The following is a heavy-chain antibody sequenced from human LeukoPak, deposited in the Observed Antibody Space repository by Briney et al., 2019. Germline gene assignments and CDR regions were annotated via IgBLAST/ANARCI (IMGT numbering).Heavy chain of an antibody. Sequence: VASVTVSCTTSGYTFSRHYIHWVRQAPGQGLEWLGIINTSGATTRYGQNFKGRVTATGDTSTSTVYMEMSSLNSEDTAVYYCARGLESSGWYGMDVWGQGTTIIVSS. CDR2: INTSGATT. J-gene: IGHJ6*02. V-gene: IGHV1-46*01. CDR3: ARGLESSGWYGMDV. D-gene: IGHD6-19*01. CDR1: GYTFSRHY.